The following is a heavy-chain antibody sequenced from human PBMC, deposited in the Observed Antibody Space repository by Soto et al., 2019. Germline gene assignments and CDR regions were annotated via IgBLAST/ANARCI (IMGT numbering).Heavy chain of an antibody. J-gene: IGHJ4*02. CDR1: GGSISSYY. CDR3: ARLRFTHYYFAY. Sequence: SETLSLTCTVSGGSISSYYWSWIRQPPGKGLEWIGYIYYSGSTNYNPSLKSRVTISVDTSKNQFSLKLSSVTAADTAVYYCARLRFTHYYFAYWGQGTLVTVSS. D-gene: IGHD4-17*01. CDR2: IYYSGST. V-gene: IGHV4-59*01.